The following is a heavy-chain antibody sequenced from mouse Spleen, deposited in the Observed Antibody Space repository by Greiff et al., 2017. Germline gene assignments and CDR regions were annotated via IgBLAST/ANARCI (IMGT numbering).Heavy chain of an antibody. CDR2: INPYYGST. V-gene: IGHV1-39*01. CDR3: ARYYGSYYAMDY. Sequence: VQLQQTGPELVKPGASVKISCKASGYSFTDYIMLWVKQSHGKSLEWIGNINPYYGSTSYNLKFKGKATLTVDKSSSTAYMQLNSLTSEDSAVYYCARYYGSYYAMDYWGQGTSVTVSS. J-gene: IGHJ4*01. CDR1: GYSFTDYI. D-gene: IGHD1-1*01.